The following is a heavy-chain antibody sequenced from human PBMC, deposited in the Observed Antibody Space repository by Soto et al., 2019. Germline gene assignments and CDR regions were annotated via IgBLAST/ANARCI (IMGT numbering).Heavy chain of an antibody. CDR1: GGSISSFY. D-gene: IGHD6-13*01. CDR3: ARDLEGGTSSWYALNGMDV. CDR2: IYHSGST. Sequence: QVQLQESGPGLVKPSETLSLTCTVSGGSISSFYWSWIRQPPGKGLEWIGYIYHSGSTNYNPSLNGRVTISVDTSKNQFSLKLSSVSAADTAVYYCARDLEGGTSSWYALNGMDVWGQGTTVTVSS. V-gene: IGHV4-59*01. J-gene: IGHJ6*02.